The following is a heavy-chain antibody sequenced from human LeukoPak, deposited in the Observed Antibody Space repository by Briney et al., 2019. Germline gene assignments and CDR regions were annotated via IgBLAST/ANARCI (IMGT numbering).Heavy chain of an antibody. CDR3: ARPDIVVVPAANFYYYYGMDV. CDR2: ISSSSSTT. CDR1: GFTFSSYS. Sequence: GGSLRLSCAASGFTFSSYSMNWVRQAPGKGLEWVSYISSSSSTTYYADSVKGRFTISRDNAKNSLYLQMNSLRAEDTAVYYCARPDIVVVPAANFYYYYGMDVWGQGTTVTVSS. J-gene: IGHJ6*02. D-gene: IGHD2-2*01. V-gene: IGHV3-48*01.